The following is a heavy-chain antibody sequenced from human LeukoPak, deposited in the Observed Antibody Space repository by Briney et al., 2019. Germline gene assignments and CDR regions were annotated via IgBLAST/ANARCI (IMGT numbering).Heavy chain of an antibody. V-gene: IGHV3-23*01. CDR3: AKDPPHSPFED. J-gene: IGHJ4*02. Sequence: GGSLRLSCAASGFTFSTYPMKWVRQARGKGREGVSAIIFIVGRTFYADSVQGRFTISRDNSRNTLYLQMDSLRAEDTALYFCAKDPPHSPFEDWGQGTLVTVSS. CDR2: IIFIVGRT. D-gene: IGHD2-15*01. CDR1: GFTFSTYP.